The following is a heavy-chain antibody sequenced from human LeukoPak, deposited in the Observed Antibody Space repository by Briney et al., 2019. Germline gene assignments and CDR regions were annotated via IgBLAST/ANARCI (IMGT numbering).Heavy chain of an antibody. CDR1: GGTFSSYA. V-gene: IGHV1-69*06. Sequence: SVKVSCKASGGTFSSYAISWVRQAPGQGLEWMGGIIPIFGTANYAQKFQGRVTITADKSTSTAYMELSSLRSEDTAVYYCAVDCSSTSCYDRTTYYYYYYMDVWGKGTTVTVSS. CDR2: IIPIFGTA. CDR3: AVDCSSTSCYDRTTYYYYYYMDV. D-gene: IGHD2-2*01. J-gene: IGHJ6*03.